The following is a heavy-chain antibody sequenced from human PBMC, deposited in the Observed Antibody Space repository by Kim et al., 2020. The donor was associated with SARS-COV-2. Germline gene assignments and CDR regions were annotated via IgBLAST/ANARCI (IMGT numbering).Heavy chain of an antibody. Sequence: GGSLRLSCAASGFTFSNAWMSWVRQAPGKGLEWVGRIKSKTDGGTTDYAAPVKGRFTISRDDSKNTLYLQMNSLKTEDTAVYYCTTGGWGEDIVVVPAAIYYYYGMDVWGQGTTVTVSS. J-gene: IGHJ6*02. D-gene: IGHD2-2*02. CDR3: TTGGWGEDIVVVPAAIYYYYGMDV. CDR2: IKSKTDGGTT. V-gene: IGHV3-15*01. CDR1: GFTFSNAW.